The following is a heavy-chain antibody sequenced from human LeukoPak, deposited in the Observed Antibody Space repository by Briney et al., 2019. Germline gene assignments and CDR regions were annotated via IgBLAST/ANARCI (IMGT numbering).Heavy chain of an antibody. CDR2: IRYDGSNK. J-gene: IGHJ4*02. Sequence: GGSLRLSCEASGFTFTNAWMNWVRQAPGKRPEWVAFIRYDGSNKYYADSVKGRFTISRDNSKNTLYLQMNSLRAEDTAVYYCARGIMITFGGVIPPDYWGQGTLVTVSS. CDR3: ARGIMITFGGVIPPDY. D-gene: IGHD3-16*02. CDR1: GFTFTNAW. V-gene: IGHV3-30*02.